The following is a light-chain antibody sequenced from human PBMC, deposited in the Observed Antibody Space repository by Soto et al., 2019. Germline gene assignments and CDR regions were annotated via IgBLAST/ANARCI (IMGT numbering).Light chain of an antibody. J-gene: IGKJ4*01. Sequence: DIVLTQSPVTLSLSPVERATLSSRASQSVSSSYLAWYQQKPGQAPRLLIYDASNRATGIPARFSGSGSGTDFTLTISSLEPEDFAVYYCQQRSNWPLTFGGGTKVDIK. CDR1: QSVSSSY. V-gene: IGKV3D-20*02. CDR3: QQRSNWPLT. CDR2: DAS.